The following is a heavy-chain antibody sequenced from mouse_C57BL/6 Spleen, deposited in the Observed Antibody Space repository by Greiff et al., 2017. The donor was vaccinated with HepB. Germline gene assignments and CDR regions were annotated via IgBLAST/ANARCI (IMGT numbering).Heavy chain of an antibody. V-gene: IGHV1-5*01. Sequence: EVKLQESGTVLARPGASVKMSCKTSGYTFTSYWMNWVKQRPGKGLEWIGAIYPGNSDTRYNQKFKGKAKLPAVTSASTAEMEISSLTKEDSAFYYGTSSPFAYWGQGTLVTVSA. J-gene: IGHJ3*01. CDR1: GYTFTSYW. CDR3: TSSPFAY. CDR2: IYPGNSDT.